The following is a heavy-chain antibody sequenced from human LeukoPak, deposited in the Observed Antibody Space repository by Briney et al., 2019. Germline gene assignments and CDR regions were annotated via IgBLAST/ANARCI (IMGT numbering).Heavy chain of an antibody. J-gene: IGHJ4*02. CDR1: RGSFSGYY. CDR3: ARATYYYDSSGYYDHYFDY. CDR2: INHGGST. V-gene: IGHV4-34*01. Sequence: SETLSLTCAVYRGSFSGYYCSWLRQPPGTGLEWIGEINHGGSTNYNPSLKSRVTISIDTSKNQFSLKLTSVTAADTAVYYCARATYYYDSSGYYDHYFDYWGQGTLVTVSS. D-gene: IGHD3-22*01.